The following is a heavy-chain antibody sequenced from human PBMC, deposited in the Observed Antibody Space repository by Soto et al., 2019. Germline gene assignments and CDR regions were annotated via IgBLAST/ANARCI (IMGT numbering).Heavy chain of an antibody. J-gene: IGHJ5*02. CDR3: GRGGGAYYYGSGSYYDNWFDP. CDR2: IIPIFGTA. V-gene: IGHV1-69*01. CDR1: GGTFSSYA. Sequence: QVQLVQSGAEVKKPGSSVKVSCKASGGTFSSYAISWVRQAPGQGLEWMGGIIPIFGTANYAQKFQGRVTITADESTGTAYMELSSLGSEDTAVFYCGRGGGAYYYGSGSYYDNWFDPWGQGTLVTVSS. D-gene: IGHD3-10*01.